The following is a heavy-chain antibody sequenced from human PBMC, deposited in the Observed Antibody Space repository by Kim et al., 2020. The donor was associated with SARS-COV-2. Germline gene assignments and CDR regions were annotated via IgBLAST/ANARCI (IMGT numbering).Heavy chain of an antibody. J-gene: IGHJ4*02. V-gene: IGHV3-64D*09. CDR2: NGGST. Sequence: NGGSTYNADSVKGRFTISRDNSKNTLYLQMSSLRAEDTAVYYCVKVPEGYWGQGTLVTVSS. CDR3: VKVPEGY.